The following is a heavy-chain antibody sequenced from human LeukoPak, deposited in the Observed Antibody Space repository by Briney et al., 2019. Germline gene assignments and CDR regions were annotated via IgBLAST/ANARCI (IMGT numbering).Heavy chain of an antibody. CDR2: INHSGST. V-gene: IGHV4-34*01. J-gene: IGHJ4*02. CDR1: GGSFSGYY. D-gene: IGHD6-13*01. CDR3: ARGRVTIAAAGTWSGGYFDY. Sequence: ASETLSLTCAVYGGSFSGYYWSWIRQPPGKGLEWIGEINHSGSTNYNPYLKSRVTISVDTSKNQFSLKLSSVPAADTAVYYCARGRVTIAAAGTWSGGYFDYWGQGTLVTVSS.